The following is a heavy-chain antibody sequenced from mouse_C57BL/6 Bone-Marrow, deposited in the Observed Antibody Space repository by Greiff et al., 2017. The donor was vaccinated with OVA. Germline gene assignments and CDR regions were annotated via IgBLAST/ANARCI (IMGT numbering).Heavy chain of an antibody. J-gene: IGHJ3*01. V-gene: IGHV2-6*01. Sequence: QVQLKESGPGLVAPSQSLSITCTVSGFSLTSYGVDWVRQSPGKGLEWLGVIWGVGSTNYNSALKSRLSISKDNSKSQVFLKMNSLQTDDTAMYYCASDHGYDGYYRAYWGQGTLVTVSA. CDR1: GFSLTSYG. CDR3: ASDHGYDGYYRAY. D-gene: IGHD2-3*01. CDR2: IWGVGST.